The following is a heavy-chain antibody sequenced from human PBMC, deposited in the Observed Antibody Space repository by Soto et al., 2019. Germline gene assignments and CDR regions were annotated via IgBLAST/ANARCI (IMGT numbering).Heavy chain of an antibody. V-gene: IGHV4-39*01. J-gene: IGHJ4*02. CDR3: ARHATISAAAAGRY. CDR1: SGSISRSGYY. CDR2: FYYSGST. D-gene: IGHD6-13*01. Sequence: PSETLSLTCSVASGSISRSGYYWGWISQPPGKGLEWIGSFYYSGSTYYNPSLKSRVTISVDTSKNQFSLKLSSVTAADTAVYYCARHATISAAAAGRYWGQGTLDTVSS.